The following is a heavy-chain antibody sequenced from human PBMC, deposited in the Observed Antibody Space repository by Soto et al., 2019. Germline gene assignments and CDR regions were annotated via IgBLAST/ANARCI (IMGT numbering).Heavy chain of an antibody. CDR2: ISYDGSNK. V-gene: IGHV3-30-3*01. CDR3: AKGGYCSGGSCYSDYYYGMDV. Sequence: QVQLVESGGGVVQPGRSLRLSCAASGFTFSSYAMHWVRQAPGKGLEWVAVISYDGSNKYYADSVKGRFTISRDNSKNTLYLQMNSLRAEDMAVYYCAKGGYCSGGSCYSDYYYGMDVWGQGTTVTVSS. J-gene: IGHJ6*02. CDR1: GFTFSSYA. D-gene: IGHD2-15*01.